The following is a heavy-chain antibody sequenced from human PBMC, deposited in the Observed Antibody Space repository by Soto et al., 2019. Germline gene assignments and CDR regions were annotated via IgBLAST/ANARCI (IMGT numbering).Heavy chain of an antibody. CDR1: GASITNDAFF. CDR2: ITYGGSI. CDR3: QKMERTQLWLLVQH. V-gene: IGHV4-31*03. J-gene: IGHJ1*01. Sequence: TLCLTCTVSGASITNDAFFWTWVRQHPEKGLEWLAYITYGGSIYYDPSLRGRLTVSIDKSKSQFSLHVRSVTAADTAVYYCQKMERTQLWLLVQHWCQGLLVT. D-gene: IGHD5-18*01.